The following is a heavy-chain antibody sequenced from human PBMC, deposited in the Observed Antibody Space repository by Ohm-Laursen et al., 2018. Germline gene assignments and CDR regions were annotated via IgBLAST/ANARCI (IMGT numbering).Heavy chain of an antibody. J-gene: IGHJ4*02. CDR2: INWNGGSI. CDR3: ARGGQQLGYFDH. V-gene: IGHV3-20*01. Sequence: SLRLSCSASGFTVSSTYMSWVRQAPGKGLEWVSAINWNGGSIGYADSVKGRFTISRDNAKNSLYLQVNSLRAEDTALYHCARGGQQLGYFDHWGQGTLVTVSS. CDR1: GFTVSSTY. D-gene: IGHD6-13*01.